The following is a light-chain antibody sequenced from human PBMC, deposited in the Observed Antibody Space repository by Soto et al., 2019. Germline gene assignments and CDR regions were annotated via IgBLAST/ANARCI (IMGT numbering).Light chain of an antibody. CDR1: SSNIGAGYD. V-gene: IGLV1-40*01. Sequence: QSVLTQPPSVSGAPGQRVTISCTGSSSNIGAGYDVHWYQQLPGTAPKLLIQGNSNRPSGVPDRFSGSKSGTSASLAITGLQAEDEADYYCQSYDRSLSGWVFGGGTKLTVL. CDR2: GNS. CDR3: QSYDRSLSGWV. J-gene: IGLJ3*02.